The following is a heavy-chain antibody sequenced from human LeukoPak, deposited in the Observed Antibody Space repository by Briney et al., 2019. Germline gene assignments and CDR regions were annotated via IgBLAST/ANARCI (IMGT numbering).Heavy chain of an antibody. CDR2: IRSKANSYAT. V-gene: IGHV3-73*01. CDR3: THSSSWLYYFDC. J-gene: IGHJ4*02. CDR1: GFTFSGSA. D-gene: IGHD6-13*01. Sequence: GGSLRLSCAASGFTFSGSAMHWVRQASGKGLEWVGRIRSKANSYATAYAASVKGRFTIYRDDSKNTAYLQMNSLKTEDTAVYYCTHSSSWLYYFDCWGQGTLVTVSS.